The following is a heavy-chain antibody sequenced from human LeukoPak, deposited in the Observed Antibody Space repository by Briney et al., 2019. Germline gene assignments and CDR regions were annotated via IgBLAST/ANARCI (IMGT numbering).Heavy chain of an antibody. CDR3: TTEGSRNLGYCSGGNCYARDAFDI. CDR1: VFTHSNAW. J-gene: IGHJ3*02. CDR2: IKSKTDGGIT. Sequence: PGGSLRLSCVASVFTHSNAWMSWVRQAPGRGLEGVGRIKSKTDGGITDYAAAVKCRFTISRDDSKNTLYLQMNSLKPEDTGVYYCTTEGSRNLGYCSGGNCYARDAFDIWGQGTMVTVSS. V-gene: IGHV3-15*01. D-gene: IGHD2-15*01.